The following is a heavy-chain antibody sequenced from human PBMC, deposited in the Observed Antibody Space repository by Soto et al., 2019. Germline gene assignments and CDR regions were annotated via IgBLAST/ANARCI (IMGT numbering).Heavy chain of an antibody. CDR2: ISSSSSTI. V-gene: IGHV3-48*02. CDR1: GFTFRSYN. CDR3: ARGGTIAVTTIGDY. Sequence: GGSLRLSCAASGFTFRSYNMNWVRLSPGKGLDWVPYISSSSSTIYYADSVKGRFTISRDNAKNSLYLQMNSLRDDDTAMYYCARGGTIAVTTIGDYWGQGTLVTVSS. D-gene: IGHD5-12*01. J-gene: IGHJ4*01.